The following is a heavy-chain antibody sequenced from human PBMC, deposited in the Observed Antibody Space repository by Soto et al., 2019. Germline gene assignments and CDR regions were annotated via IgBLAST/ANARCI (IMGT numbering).Heavy chain of an antibody. D-gene: IGHD3-22*01. J-gene: IGHJ4*02. CDR3: ASGGGNDISGYYFVY. V-gene: IGHV1-18*01. CDR2: ISAYNGNT. CDR1: GYTFTTYG. Sequence: ASVKVSCKASGYTFTTYGINWVRQAPGQGLEWMGWISAYNGNTNYAQKLQGRVTMTTETSTSTAYMELRSLRSDDTAVYYCASGGGNDISGYYFVYWGPGTLVTVSS.